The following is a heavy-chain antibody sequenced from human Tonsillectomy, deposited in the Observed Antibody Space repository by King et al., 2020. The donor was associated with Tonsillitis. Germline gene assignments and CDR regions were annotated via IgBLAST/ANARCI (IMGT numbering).Heavy chain of an antibody. V-gene: IGHV4-31*03. J-gene: IGHJ4*02. D-gene: IGHD3-16*01. CDR1: GGSISSCGYY. Sequence: VQLQESGPGLVKPSQTLSLTCTVSGGSISSCGYYWSWIRQHPEKGLEWIGYIYYSGRPYYNPSLKSRVTISVDTSKNQFSLKLRSVTAADTAVYYCAREVVLWGQGTLVTVSS. CDR3: AREVVL. CDR2: IYYSGRP.